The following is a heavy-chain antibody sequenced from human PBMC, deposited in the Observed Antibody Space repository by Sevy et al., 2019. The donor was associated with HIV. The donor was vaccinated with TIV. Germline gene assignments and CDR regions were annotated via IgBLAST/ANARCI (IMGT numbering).Heavy chain of an antibody. CDR2: ISYDGTNK. CDR3: AKDQTQDFGDRLDP. Sequence: GGSLRLSCAASGFNFSTYAMHWVRKAPGKGLEWVAVISYDGTNKYYADSVKGRFTISRDNSRNVLYLQLNSLRTDDTAVFYCAKDQTQDFGDRLDPWGQGTLVTVSS. V-gene: IGHV3-30*18. J-gene: IGHJ5*02. CDR1: GFNFSTYA. D-gene: IGHD3-10*01.